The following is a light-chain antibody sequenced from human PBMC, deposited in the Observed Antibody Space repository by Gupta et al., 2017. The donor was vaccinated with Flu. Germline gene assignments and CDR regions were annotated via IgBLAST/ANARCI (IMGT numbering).Light chain of an antibody. CDR3: ETWDSDTQV. Sequence: QPVLTRSSSASASLGSSVKPTCTLNTGHTSYNVAWHQQQPGKAPRCLMNLEGSGIYHKGTGVPDRFSGSSSGADRYLTISNLQSEDEADYYCETWDSDTQVFGGGTKLTVL. J-gene: IGLJ3*02. CDR1: TGHTSYN. V-gene: IGLV4-60*03. CDR2: LEGSGIY.